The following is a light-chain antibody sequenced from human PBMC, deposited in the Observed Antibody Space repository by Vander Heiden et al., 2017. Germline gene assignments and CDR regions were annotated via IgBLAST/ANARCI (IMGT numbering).Light chain of an antibody. CDR1: QSISSY. V-gene: IGKV1-39*01. CDR2: AAS. CDR3: QQSDSTPFT. Sequence: DSQMTQSPSSLSASVGDRVTITCRASQSISSYLNWYQQKPGKAPKLLIYAASSVQSGVPSRFSGSGSGTDFTLTISRLQPEDFATYYCQQSDSTPFTFGHGTKVDIK. J-gene: IGKJ3*01.